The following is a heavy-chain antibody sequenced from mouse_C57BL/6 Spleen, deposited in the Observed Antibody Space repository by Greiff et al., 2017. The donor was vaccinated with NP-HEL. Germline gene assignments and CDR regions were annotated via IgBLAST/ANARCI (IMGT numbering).Heavy chain of an antibody. Sequence: QVQLKQSGAELMKPGASVKLSCKATGYTFTGYWIEWVKQRPGHGLEWIGEILPGSGSTSYNEKFKGKATFTADTSSNTAYMQLSSLTTEDSAIYYCARLPGSSYPYFDYWGQGTTLTVSS. CDR3: ARLPGSSYPYFDY. CDR1: GYTFTGYW. D-gene: IGHD1-1*01. J-gene: IGHJ2*01. CDR2: ILPGSGST. V-gene: IGHV1-9*01.